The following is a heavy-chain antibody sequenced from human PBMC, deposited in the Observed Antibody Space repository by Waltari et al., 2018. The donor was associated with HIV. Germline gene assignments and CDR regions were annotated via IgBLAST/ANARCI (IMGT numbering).Heavy chain of an antibody. CDR2: ISSSSSYI. D-gene: IGHD1-1*01. V-gene: IGHV3-21*01. Sequence: EVQLVESGGGLVKPGGSLRLSCEASGFTFRSYSMNWVRQAPGKGLEWVSSISSSSSYIYYADSVKGRFTISRDNAKNSLYLQMNSLRAEDTAVYYCARDRTYYFDYWGQGTLVTVSS. J-gene: IGHJ4*02. CDR1: GFTFRSYS. CDR3: ARDRTYYFDY.